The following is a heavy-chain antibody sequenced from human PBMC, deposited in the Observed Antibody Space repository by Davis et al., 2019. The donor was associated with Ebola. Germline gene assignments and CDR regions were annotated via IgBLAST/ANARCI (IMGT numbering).Heavy chain of an antibody. CDR3: TRSRDGYNHGFS. CDR2: ITTDGSST. CDR1: GFTFNNFW. Sequence: GESLKISCAASGFTFNNFWMHWFRQAPGRGLMWVSRITTDGSSTIYADSVKGRFTISRDNAKNTLYLQMNSLRVDDTAVYYCTRSRDGYNHGFSWGQGTLVTVSS. D-gene: IGHD5-24*01. J-gene: IGHJ4*02. V-gene: IGHV3-74*01.